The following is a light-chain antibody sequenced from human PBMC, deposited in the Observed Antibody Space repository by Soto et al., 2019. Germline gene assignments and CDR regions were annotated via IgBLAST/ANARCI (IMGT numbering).Light chain of an antibody. CDR2: GAF. CDR3: QHYGSSFT. J-gene: IGKJ3*01. Sequence: EIVLTQSPGTLSLSPGERATLSCRASQSVSSSYLAWYQQKPGQAPRLLIYGAFSRATGIPDRFSGSGSGTDITLTISRLEPEDFAVYYCQHYGSSFTFGPGTKVDIK. V-gene: IGKV3-20*01. CDR1: QSVSSSY.